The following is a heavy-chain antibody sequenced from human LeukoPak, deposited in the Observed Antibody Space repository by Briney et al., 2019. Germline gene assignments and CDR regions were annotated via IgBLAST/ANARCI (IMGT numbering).Heavy chain of an antibody. J-gene: IGHJ4*02. CDR2: ISSSSSYI. CDR1: GFTFSDYY. Sequence: GGSLRLSCAASGFTFSDYYMSWIRQAPGKGLEWVSSISSSSSYIYYADSVKGRFTISRDNANNSLYLQMSSLRAEDTALYYCTRAMVREWEPNISDSWGQGTLVTVSS. D-gene: IGHD1-26*01. CDR3: TRAMVREWEPNISDS. V-gene: IGHV3-11*06.